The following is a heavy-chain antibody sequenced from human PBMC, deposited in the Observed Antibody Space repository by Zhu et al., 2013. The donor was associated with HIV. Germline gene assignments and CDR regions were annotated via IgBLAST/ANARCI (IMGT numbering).Heavy chain of an antibody. J-gene: IGHJ6*03. D-gene: IGHD3-22*01. V-gene: IGHV3-49*03. Sequence: EVQLVESGGGLVQPGRSLRLSCTASGFTFGDYAMSWFRQAPGKGLEWVGFIRSKAYGGTTEYAASVKGRFTISRDDSKSIAYLQMNSLKTEDTAVYYCTSSKMSYSYDSSGYYFDRGYYYYYYMDVWGKGTTVTVSS. CDR2: IRSKAYGGTT. CDR3: TSSKMSYSYDSSGYYFDRGYYYYYYMDV. CDR1: GFTFGDYA.